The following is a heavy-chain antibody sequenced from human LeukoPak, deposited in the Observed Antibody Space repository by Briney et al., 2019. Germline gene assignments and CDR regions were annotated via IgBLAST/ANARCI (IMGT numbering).Heavy chain of an antibody. D-gene: IGHD3-22*01. J-gene: IGHJ4*02. CDR1: GFTFNNYG. V-gene: IGHV3-30*18. CDR2: ISYDGSNK. Sequence: GGSLRLSCAASGFTFNNYGIHCVRQAPGKGLEWVALISYDGSNKYYADSVKGRFTISRDNSKNTLYLQMNSLRAEDTAVYYCAKGYYYDSDGYYQHFDYWGQGTLVTVSS. CDR3: AKGYYYDSDGYYQHFDY.